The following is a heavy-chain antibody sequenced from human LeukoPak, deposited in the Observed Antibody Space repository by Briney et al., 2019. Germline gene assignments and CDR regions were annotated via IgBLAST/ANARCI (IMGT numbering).Heavy chain of an antibody. CDR1: GYTFTSYG. CDR2: ISAYNGNT. CDR3: ARGPYYDFWSGSNYYFDY. D-gene: IGHD3-3*01. Sequence: ASVKVSCKASGYTFTSYGISWVRQAPGQGLEWMGRISAYNGNTNYAQKLQGRVTMTTDTSTSTAYMELRSLRSDDTAVYYCARGPYYDFWSGSNYYFDYWGQGTLVTVSS. J-gene: IGHJ4*02. V-gene: IGHV1-18*01.